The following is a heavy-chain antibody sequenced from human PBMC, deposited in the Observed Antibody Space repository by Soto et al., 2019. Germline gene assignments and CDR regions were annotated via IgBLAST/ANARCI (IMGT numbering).Heavy chain of an antibody. CDR1: GYTFTGYY. V-gene: IGHV1-2*04. J-gene: IGHJ5*02. D-gene: IGHD3-10*01. CDR2: INPNSGGT. CDR3: ARASRITMVRGVPRGFDP. Sequence: EASVKVSCKASGYTFTGYYMHWVRQAPGQGLEWMGWINPNSGGTNYAQKFQGWVTMTRDTSISTAYMELSRLRSDDTAVYYCARASRITMVRGVPRGFDPWGQGTLVTVSS.